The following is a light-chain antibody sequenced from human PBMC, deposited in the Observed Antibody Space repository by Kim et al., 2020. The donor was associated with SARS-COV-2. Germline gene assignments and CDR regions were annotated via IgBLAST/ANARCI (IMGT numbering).Light chain of an antibody. J-gene: IGLJ3*02. CDR1: NIGSNS. Sequence: APRKTARITCGGNNIGSNSVHWYQQKPGQAPVLVIYYDSDRPSGIPERFSGSNSGNTATLTISRVEAGDEADYYCQVWDSSSDHPVFGGGTQLTVL. CDR2: YDS. CDR3: QVWDSSSDHPV. V-gene: IGLV3-21*04.